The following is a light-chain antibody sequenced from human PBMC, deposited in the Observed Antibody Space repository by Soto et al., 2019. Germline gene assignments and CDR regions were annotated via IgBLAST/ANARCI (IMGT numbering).Light chain of an antibody. CDR2: SNN. J-gene: IGLJ3*02. CDR3: AAWDDSLNWV. V-gene: IGLV1-44*01. Sequence: QSVLTQPPSASGTPGQRVTISCSGSSSNIGSYTVNWYQHLPGTAPKLLIHSNNQRPSGVPDRFSASKSGTSASLAISGLQSEDEADYYCAAWDDSLNWVFGGGTKLTVL. CDR1: SSNIGSYT.